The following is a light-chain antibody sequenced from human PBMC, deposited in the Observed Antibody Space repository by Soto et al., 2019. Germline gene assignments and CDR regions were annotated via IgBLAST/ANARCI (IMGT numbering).Light chain of an antibody. CDR2: DAS. J-gene: IGKJ4*01. CDR1: QTVGRS. Sequence: EIVLTQSPATMSLSPGERATLSCRASQTVGRSLAWYQQKPGQAPRLLINDASNRATGIPARFGGSGSGTDFTLTISSLEPEDFAVYYCQQRNDWPLTFXGGTKVDIK. V-gene: IGKV3-11*01. CDR3: QQRNDWPLT.